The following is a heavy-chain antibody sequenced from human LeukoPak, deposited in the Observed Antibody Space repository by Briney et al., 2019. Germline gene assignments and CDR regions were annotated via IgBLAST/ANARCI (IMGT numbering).Heavy chain of an antibody. CDR1: GYTFTDYY. CDR2: FNPNSGGT. J-gene: IGHJ4*02. Sequence: ASVKVSCKASGYTFTDYYLHWVRQAPGQGLEWMGRFNPNSGGTDYARMFQGRVTMTRDTSINTAYMELSGLRSDDTAVYYCARDASTTRVISASDNWGQGTLVTVSS. V-gene: IGHV1-2*02. CDR3: ARDASTTRVISASDN. D-gene: IGHD2/OR15-2a*01.